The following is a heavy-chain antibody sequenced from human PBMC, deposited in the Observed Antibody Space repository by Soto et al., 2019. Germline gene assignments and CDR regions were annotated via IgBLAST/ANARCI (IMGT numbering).Heavy chain of an antibody. D-gene: IGHD3-9*01. CDR1: GFTFDDYA. CDR3: AKTLNYDILTGHLGAFDI. Sequence: EVQLVESGGGLVQPGRSLRLSCAASGFTFDDYAMHWVRQAPGKGLEWVSGISWNSGSIGYADSVKGRFTISRDNAKNSLYLQMNSLRAEDTALYYCAKTLNYDILTGHLGAFDIGGQGTMVTVSS. J-gene: IGHJ3*02. CDR2: ISWNSGSI. V-gene: IGHV3-9*01.